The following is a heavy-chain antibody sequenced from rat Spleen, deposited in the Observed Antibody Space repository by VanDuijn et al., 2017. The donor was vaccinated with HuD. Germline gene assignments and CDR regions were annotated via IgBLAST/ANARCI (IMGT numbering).Heavy chain of an antibody. D-gene: IGHD1-11*01. V-gene: IGHV5S10*01. Sequence: EVQLVESGGGLVQPGRSLKLSCAASGFTFSDYNMAWVRQAPKKGLEWVATIIYDGSRTYYRDSVKGRFTNSRDNAKITLYLQRDRLGSEDTATYYCATHPYGGYTDFDYWAQGVMVTVSS. CDR2: IIYDGSRT. J-gene: IGHJ2*01. CDR1: GFTFSDYN. CDR3: ATHPYGGYTDFDY.